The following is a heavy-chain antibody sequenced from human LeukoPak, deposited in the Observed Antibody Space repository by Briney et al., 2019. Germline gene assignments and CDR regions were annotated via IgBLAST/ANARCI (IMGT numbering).Heavy chain of an antibody. V-gene: IGHV4-59*11. J-gene: IGHJ5*02. D-gene: IGHD3-16*02. CDR1: GGSISSHY. CDR3: ARDRRDYDYVWGSYRHWNWFDP. Sequence: SETLSLTCTVSGGSISSHYWSWIRQPPGKGLEWIGYIYYSGSTNYNPSLKSRVTISVDTSKNQFSLKLSSVTAADTAVYYCARDRRDYDYVWGSYRHWNWFDPWGQGTLVTVSS. CDR2: IYYSGST.